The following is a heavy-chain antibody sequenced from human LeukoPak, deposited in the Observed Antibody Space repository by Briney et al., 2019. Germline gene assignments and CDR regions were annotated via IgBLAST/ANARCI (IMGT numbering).Heavy chain of an antibody. Sequence: PSETLSLTCTVSGGSIRSYYWSWIRQPPGKGLEWIGYISYTGGTNYNPSLKSRVTISVDTSKNQFSLKLSSVTAAGTAVYYCASVPPLSRPYTVNNYHFDYWGQGTLVTVSS. CDR2: ISYTGGT. J-gene: IGHJ4*02. CDR3: ASVPPLSRPYTVNNYHFDY. V-gene: IGHV4-59*01. CDR1: GGSIRSYY. D-gene: IGHD5-24*01.